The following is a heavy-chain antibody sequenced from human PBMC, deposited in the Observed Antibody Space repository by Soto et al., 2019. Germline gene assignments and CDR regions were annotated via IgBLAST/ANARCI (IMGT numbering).Heavy chain of an antibody. CDR1: GGTFSSYA. CDR2: IIPIFGTA. Sequence: SVKVSCKASGGTFSSYAISWVRQAPGQGLEWMGGIIPIFGTANYAQKFQGRVTITTDKSTSTAYMELSSLRSEDTAVYYCATRAGADAFDIWGQGTMVTVSS. CDR3: ATRAGADAFDI. D-gene: IGHD3-10*01. J-gene: IGHJ3*02. V-gene: IGHV1-69*05.